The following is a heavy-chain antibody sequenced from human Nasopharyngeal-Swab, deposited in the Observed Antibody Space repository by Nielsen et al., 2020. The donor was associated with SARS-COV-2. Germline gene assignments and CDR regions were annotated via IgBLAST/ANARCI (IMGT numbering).Heavy chain of an antibody. CDR2: ISGGGRT. D-gene: IGHD4-11*01. CDR3: ARWAGSNSDYYGPLDF. Sequence: GGSLRLSFEASGFTFKDHAMTWVRQAPGKGLEWVSIISGGGRTHYADSVKGRFTISRDNSKNTVFLQMNSLRAEDTAIYSCARWAGSNSDYYGPLDFWGQGNLVTVSS. J-gene: IGHJ4*02. CDR1: GFTFKDHA. V-gene: IGHV3-23*01.